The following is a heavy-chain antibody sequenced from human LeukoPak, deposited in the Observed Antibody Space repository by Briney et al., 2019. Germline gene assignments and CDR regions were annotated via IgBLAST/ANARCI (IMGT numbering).Heavy chain of an antibody. CDR2: IYSGGST. Sequence: GGSLRLSCAASGFTVSSNYMSWVRQAPGKGLEWVSVIYSGGSTYYADSVKGRFTISRDNSKNTLYLQMNSLRAEDTAVYYCARAGIAAAGLRYYYYYYMDVWGKGTTVTVSS. CDR3: ARAGIAAAGLRYYYYYYMDV. J-gene: IGHJ6*03. D-gene: IGHD6-13*01. CDR1: GFTVSSNY. V-gene: IGHV3-53*01.